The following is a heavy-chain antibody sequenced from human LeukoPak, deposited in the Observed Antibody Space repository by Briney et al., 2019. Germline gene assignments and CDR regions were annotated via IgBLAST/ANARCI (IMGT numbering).Heavy chain of an antibody. J-gene: IGHJ3*02. CDR3: AGSIVVSPDAFDI. CDR1: GGSISSYY. Sequence: SETLSLTYTVSGGSISSYYWSWIRQPPGKGLEWIGYIYYSGSTNYNPSLKSRVTISVDTSKKQFSLKLSSVTAADTAVYYCAGSIVVSPDAFDIWGQGTMVTVSS. CDR2: IYYSGST. V-gene: IGHV4-59*12. D-gene: IGHD2-15*01.